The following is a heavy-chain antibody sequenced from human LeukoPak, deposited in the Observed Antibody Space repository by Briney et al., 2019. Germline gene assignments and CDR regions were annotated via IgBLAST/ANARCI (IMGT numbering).Heavy chain of an antibody. Sequence: ASVKVSCKASGYTFSSYGISWVRQAPGQGLEWMGWISTYNGNTNYAQKLQGRVTMTTDTSTGTAYMELRSLRSDDTAVYYCARDPPYYYDSSGYPSYYYGMDVWGQGTTVTVSS. V-gene: IGHV1-18*01. CDR2: ISTYNGNT. J-gene: IGHJ6*02. CDR3: ARDPPYYYDSSGYPSYYYGMDV. CDR1: GYTFSSYG. D-gene: IGHD3-22*01.